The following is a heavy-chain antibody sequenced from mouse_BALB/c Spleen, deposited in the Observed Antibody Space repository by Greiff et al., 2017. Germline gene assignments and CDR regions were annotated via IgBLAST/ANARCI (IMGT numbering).Heavy chain of an antibody. D-gene: IGHD1-1*01. J-gene: IGHJ2*01. V-gene: IGHV2-2*02. CDR1: GFSLTSYG. Sequence: QVQLQQSGPGLVQPSQSLSITCTASGFSLTSYGVHWVRQSPGKGLEWLGVIWSGGSTDYNAAFISRLSISKDNSKSQVFFKMNSLQANDTAIYYCARAPSLYYGSPYFDYWGQGTTLTVSS. CDR2: IWSGGST. CDR3: ARAPSLYYGSPYFDY.